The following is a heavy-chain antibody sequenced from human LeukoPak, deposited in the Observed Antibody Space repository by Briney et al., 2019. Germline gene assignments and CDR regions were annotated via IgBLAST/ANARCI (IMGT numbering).Heavy chain of an antibody. J-gene: IGHJ4*02. V-gene: IGHV3-30*12. CDR1: GFTFSNYG. CDR3: ARPGGQRSCTNGVCSFDY. Sequence: QPGGSLRLSCTASGFTFSNYGMHWVRQAPGKGLEWVAVISYDGSNKYYADSVKGRFTISRDNSKNTLYLQMNSLRAEDSAVYYCARPGGQRSCTNGVCSFDYWGQGTLVTVSS. D-gene: IGHD2-8*01. CDR2: ISYDGSNK.